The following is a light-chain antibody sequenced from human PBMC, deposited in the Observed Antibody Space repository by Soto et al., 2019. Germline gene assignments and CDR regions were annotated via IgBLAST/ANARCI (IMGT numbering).Light chain of an antibody. J-gene: IGKJ1*01. CDR2: GAS. CDR3: QQYGSSGT. CDR1: QSISNY. Sequence: EIVLTQSPGTLSLSPGERATLSCRASQSISNYLVWYQQKPGQAPRLLIYGASNRATGIPDRFSGSGSGTDFTLTISRLEPEDFAVYYCQQYGSSGTFGQGTKVDI. V-gene: IGKV3-20*01.